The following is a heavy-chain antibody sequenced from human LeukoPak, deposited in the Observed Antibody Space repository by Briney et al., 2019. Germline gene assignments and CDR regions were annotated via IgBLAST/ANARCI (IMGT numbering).Heavy chain of an antibody. D-gene: IGHD6-13*01. V-gene: IGHV3-23*01. CDR2: ISAGGGST. Sequence: PAGGSLRLSCAASGFTFSSYAMSWVRQAPGKGLEWVSGISAGGGSTYYADSVKGRFTISRDNSKNTLYLQMNSLRAEDTAVYYRARGMTGQQLVYYYYYYMDVWGKGTTVTVSS. CDR1: GFTFSSYA. CDR3: ARGMTGQQLVYYYYYYMDV. J-gene: IGHJ6*03.